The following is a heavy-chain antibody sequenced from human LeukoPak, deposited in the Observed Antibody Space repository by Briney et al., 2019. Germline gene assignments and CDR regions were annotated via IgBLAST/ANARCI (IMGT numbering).Heavy chain of an antibody. CDR1: GGSISSSSYY. Sequence: SETLSLTCTVSGGSISSSSYYWGWIRQPPGKGLEWIGSIYYSGSTYYNPSLKSRVTIPVDTSKNQFSLKLSSVTAADTAVYYCARHSFGEYYYYYYMDVWGKGTTVTVSS. D-gene: IGHD3-10*01. CDR2: IYYSGST. CDR3: ARHSFGEYYYYYYMDV. J-gene: IGHJ6*03. V-gene: IGHV4-39*01.